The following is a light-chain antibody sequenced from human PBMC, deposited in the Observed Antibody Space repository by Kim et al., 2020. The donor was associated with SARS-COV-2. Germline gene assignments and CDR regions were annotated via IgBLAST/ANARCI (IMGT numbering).Light chain of an antibody. CDR1: QSVSNSR. J-gene: IGKJ4*01. V-gene: IGKV3-20*01. Sequence: EIVLTQSPSTLSLSPGERATLSCRASQSVSNSRLAWYQQKPGQAPRLLIYDASSSATGTTDRFSGSGSGTDFTLTISTLEPEDFAVYYCQQYGASSLTFCGGTKMDIK. CDR2: DAS. CDR3: QQYGASSLT.